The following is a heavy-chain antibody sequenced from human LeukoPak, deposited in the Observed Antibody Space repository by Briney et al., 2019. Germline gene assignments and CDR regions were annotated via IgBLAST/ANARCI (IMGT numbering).Heavy chain of an antibody. CDR1: GFTFSSYW. CDR3: AKASVAVVAATWGY. J-gene: IGHJ4*02. V-gene: IGHV3-74*01. CDR2: INSDGSST. Sequence: PGGSLRLSCAASGFTFSSYWMHWVRQAPGKGLVWVSRINSDGSSTSYADSVKGRFTISRDNSKNTLYLQMNSLRAEDTAVYYCAKASVAVVAATWGYWGQGTLVTVSS. D-gene: IGHD2-15*01.